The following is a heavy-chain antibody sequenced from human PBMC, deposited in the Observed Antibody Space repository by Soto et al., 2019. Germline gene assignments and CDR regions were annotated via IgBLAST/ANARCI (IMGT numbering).Heavy chain of an antibody. CDR2: INHSGST. CDR1: GGSFRGYY. Sequence: SETLSLTSAVYGGSFRGYYWSWIRQPPGKGLEWIGEINHSGSTNYNPSLKSRVTISLDTSESQFSLKLNSVTAADSAVYFCARLEGLATISYYFYFWGQGALVTVSS. J-gene: IGHJ4*02. CDR3: ARLEGLATISYYFYF. V-gene: IGHV4-34*01. D-gene: IGHD3-9*01.